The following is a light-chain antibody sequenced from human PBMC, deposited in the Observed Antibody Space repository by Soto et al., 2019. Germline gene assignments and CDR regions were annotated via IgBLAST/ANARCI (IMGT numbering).Light chain of an antibody. Sequence: EIVLTQSPATLSLSPGERATLSCRASQSVSSSFLAWYQHKPGQAPRLLISGASTGATGIPPRFSGSGSGTDFTLTVNSLQSEDSAVYYCQQYHNWPVTFGGGTKVDI. J-gene: IGKJ4*01. CDR3: QQYHNWPVT. CDR1: QSVSSSF. V-gene: IGKV3D-7*01. CDR2: GAS.